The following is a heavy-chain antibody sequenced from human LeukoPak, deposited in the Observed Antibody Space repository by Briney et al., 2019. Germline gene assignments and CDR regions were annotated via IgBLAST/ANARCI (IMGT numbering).Heavy chain of an antibody. J-gene: IGHJ6*03. CDR1: GRSISSYH. Sequence: SDTLSLICSVCGRSISSYHWSWMRQPSGKGLEWIVYIYTCGSTNYNPALKRRVTISVDTSKNQYSLKLSSVTPAYTAVYYCARPNYPYYYMDVWGKGTTVTVSS. CDR2: IYTCGST. V-gene: IGHV4-4*09. CDR3: ARPNYPYYYMDV.